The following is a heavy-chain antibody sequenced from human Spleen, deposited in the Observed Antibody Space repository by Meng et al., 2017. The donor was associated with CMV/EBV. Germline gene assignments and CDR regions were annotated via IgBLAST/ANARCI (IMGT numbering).Heavy chain of an antibody. V-gene: IGHV3-7*01. CDR3: APQLLFGEGWFDP. CDR1: GFTFSSYW. Sequence: GESLKISCAASGFTFSSYWMSWVRQAPGKGLEGVANIKQDGSEKYYVDSVKGRFTISRDNAKNSLYLQMNSLRAEDTAVYYCAPQLLFGEGWFDPWGQGTLVTVSS. J-gene: IGHJ5*02. CDR2: IKQDGSEK. D-gene: IGHD2-2*01.